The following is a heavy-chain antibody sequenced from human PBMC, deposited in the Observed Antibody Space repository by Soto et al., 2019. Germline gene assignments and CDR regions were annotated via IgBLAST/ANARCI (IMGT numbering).Heavy chain of an antibody. CDR2: IYTSGST. J-gene: IGHJ4*02. V-gene: IGHV4-4*07. Sequence: SETLSLTCTVSGGSISSYYWSWIRQPAGKGLEWIGRIYTSGSTNYNPSLKSRVTMSVDTSKNQFSLKLSSVTAADTAVYYCASEGLVVVAAIPGYFDYWGQGTLVTVSS. CDR3: ASEGLVVVAAIPGYFDY. D-gene: IGHD2-15*01. CDR1: GGSISSYY.